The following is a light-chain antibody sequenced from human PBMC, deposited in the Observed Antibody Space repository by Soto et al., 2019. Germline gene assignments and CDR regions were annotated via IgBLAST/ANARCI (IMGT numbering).Light chain of an antibody. Sequence: QSVLTQPASVSGSPGQSITISCTGTSSDIGGYKYVSWYQQHPGKAPKLMIYDVSNRLSGVSNRLSGSKSGNKATVTICVLQGDDEAEYYCSSYTGGSTYVLGTGTKLTVL. CDR3: SSYTGGSTYV. CDR1: SSDIGGYKY. J-gene: IGLJ1*01. CDR2: DVS. V-gene: IGLV2-14*01.